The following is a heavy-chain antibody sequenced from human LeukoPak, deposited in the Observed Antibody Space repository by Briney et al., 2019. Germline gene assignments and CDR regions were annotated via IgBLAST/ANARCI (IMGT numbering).Heavy chain of an antibody. CDR1: GFTFTTYG. CDR2: IWYDGSNK. J-gene: IGHJ4*02. D-gene: IGHD3-22*01. CDR3: ARARPRDYYDSSGQFDY. V-gene: IGHV3-33*01. Sequence: GGSLRLSCVAPGFTFTTYGMHWVRQAPGKGLEWVAVIWYDGSNKYYADSVKGRFTISRDNSKNTLYLQMHSLRAEDTAVYYCARARPRDYYDSSGQFDYWGQGTLVTVSS.